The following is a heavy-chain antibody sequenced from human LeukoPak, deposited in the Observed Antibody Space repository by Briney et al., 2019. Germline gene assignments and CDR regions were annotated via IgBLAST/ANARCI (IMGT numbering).Heavy chain of an antibody. V-gene: IGHV3-66*01. CDR1: RLTVSSNY. J-gene: IGHJ4*02. CDR2: LYSGGDT. Sequence: PGGSLRLSCAASRLTVSSNYMSWVRQAPGKGLEWVSVLYSGGDTYYADSVKGRFAISRDSAKNSLYLQMNNLRPDDTAVYYCARGATVAGDFAYWGQGTLVTVSS. D-gene: IGHD6-19*01. CDR3: ARGATVAGDFAY.